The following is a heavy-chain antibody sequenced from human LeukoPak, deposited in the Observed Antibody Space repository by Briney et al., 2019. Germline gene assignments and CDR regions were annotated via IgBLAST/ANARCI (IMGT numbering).Heavy chain of an antibody. CDR2: IYYSGST. CDR1: GGSVSSSSYD. V-gene: IGHV4-39*01. Sequence: PSETLSLTCTVSGGSVSSSSYDWGWIRQPPGKGLEWIGSIYYSGSTYYNPSLKSRLTISVDTSKNQFSLKLSSVTAADTAVYYCARRIMITFGGVIAQDYWGQGTLVTVSS. J-gene: IGHJ4*02. CDR3: ARRIMITFGGVIAQDY. D-gene: IGHD3-16*02.